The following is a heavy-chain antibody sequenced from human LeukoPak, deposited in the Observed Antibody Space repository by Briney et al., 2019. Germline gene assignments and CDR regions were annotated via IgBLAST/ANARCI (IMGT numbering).Heavy chain of an antibody. CDR1: GFTFSSYS. J-gene: IGHJ4*02. D-gene: IGHD2-15*01. CDR2: ISSSSSYI. V-gene: IGHV3-21*01. CDR3: ARVGEDCSGGSCLSYYFDY. Sequence: GGSLRLSCAASGFTFSSYSMNWVRQAPGKGLGWVSSISSSSSYIYYADSVKGRFTISRDNAKNSLYLQMNSLRAEDTAVYYCARVGEDCSGGSCLSYYFDYWGQGTLVTVSS.